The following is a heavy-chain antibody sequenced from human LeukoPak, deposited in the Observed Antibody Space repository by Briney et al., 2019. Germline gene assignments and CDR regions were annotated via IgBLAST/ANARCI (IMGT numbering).Heavy chain of an antibody. V-gene: IGHV3-30-3*01. Sequence: GGSLRLSCAASGFTFSSYAMHWVRQAPGKGLEWVAVISYDGSNKYYADSVKGRFTISRDNSKNTLYLQMNSLRAEDTAVYYCAKDPMVMDGQLVAPSYFDYWGQGTLVTVSS. CDR2: ISYDGSNK. D-gene: IGHD6-6*01. CDR3: AKDPMVMDGQLVAPSYFDY. J-gene: IGHJ4*02. CDR1: GFTFSSYA.